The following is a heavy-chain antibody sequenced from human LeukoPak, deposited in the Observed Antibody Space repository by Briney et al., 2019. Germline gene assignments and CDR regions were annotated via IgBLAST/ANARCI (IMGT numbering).Heavy chain of an antibody. Sequence: GRSLRLSCAASGFTFSSYGMHWVRQAPGKGLEWVAVISYDGGNKYYADSVKGRFTISRDNSKNTLYLQMNSLRAEDTAVYYCAKATYYYGSGSYYNLDYWGQGTLVTVSS. D-gene: IGHD3-10*01. CDR3: AKATYYYGSGSYYNLDY. CDR2: ISYDGGNK. J-gene: IGHJ4*02. V-gene: IGHV3-30*18. CDR1: GFTFSSYG.